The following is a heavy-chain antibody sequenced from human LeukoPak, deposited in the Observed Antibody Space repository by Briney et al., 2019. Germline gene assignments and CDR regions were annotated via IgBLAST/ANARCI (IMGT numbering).Heavy chain of an antibody. J-gene: IGHJ4*02. CDR3: ARDGRPLDY. V-gene: IGHV3-7*03. CDR2: IKHNGGEK. Sequence: GGSLRLSCVASGFTFTDYFMSWVRQAPGKGLEWVASIKHNGGEKYYVDSVKGRFTISRDNAKNSLYLQMNNLRVEDTAVYYCARDGRPLDYWGQGTLVTVSS. CDR1: GFTFTDYF.